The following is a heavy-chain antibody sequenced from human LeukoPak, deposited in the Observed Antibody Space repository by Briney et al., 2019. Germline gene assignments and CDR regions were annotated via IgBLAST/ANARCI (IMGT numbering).Heavy chain of an antibody. V-gene: IGHV3-15*01. D-gene: IGHD2-8*01. Sequence: PGGSLRLSCAASGFSSSNAWLSWVRQAPGKGLEWVGRIKSKTDGGTTDYGAPVKGRFTISRDDSENTLHLQMNSLKTEDTAVYYCATDKINEIWGQGILVTVSS. CDR1: GFSSSNAW. J-gene: IGHJ1*01. CDR2: IKSKTDGGTT. CDR3: ATDKINEI.